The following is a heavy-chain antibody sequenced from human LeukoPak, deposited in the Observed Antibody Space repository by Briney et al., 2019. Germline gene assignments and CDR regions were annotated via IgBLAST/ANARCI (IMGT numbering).Heavy chain of an antibody. CDR1: GFTFSNYN. V-gene: IGHV3-48*01. Sequence: PGGSLRLSCAASGFTFSNYNVNWVRQAPGKGLEWVSYISSSSSIIYYADSVKGRFTISRDNAKNSLYLQMNSLRAEDRAAYYCARGRPDYFDYWGQGTLVTVSS. CDR2: ISSSSSII. CDR3: ARGRPDYFDY. J-gene: IGHJ4*02. D-gene: IGHD6-25*01.